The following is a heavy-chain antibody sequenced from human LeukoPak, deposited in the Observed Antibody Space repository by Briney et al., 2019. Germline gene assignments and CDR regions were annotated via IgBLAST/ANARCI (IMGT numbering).Heavy chain of an antibody. CDR1: GFTFSGHA. Sequence: GGSLRLSCAASGFTFSGHAMHWVRQPPGKGLEWVGVISYDGRNRFYADSVKGRFIISRDNSKYTMYLEMNSLRPDDTAVYFCASDRVIFTRMMDLWGQGTLVTVSS. J-gene: IGHJ5*02. D-gene: IGHD2-2*01. CDR2: ISYDGRNR. CDR3: ASDRVIFTRMMDL. V-gene: IGHV3-30*04.